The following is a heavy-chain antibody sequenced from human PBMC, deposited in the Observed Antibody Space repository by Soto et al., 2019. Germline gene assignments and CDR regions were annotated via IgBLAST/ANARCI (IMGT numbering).Heavy chain of an antibody. CDR3: ARACCYDFWSGYYLGYYYYYMDV. CDR2: INSDGSST. CDR1: GFTFSSYW. J-gene: IGHJ6*03. V-gene: IGHV3-74*01. D-gene: IGHD3-3*01. Sequence: PGGSLRLSCAASGFTFSSYWMHWVRQAPGKGLAWVSRINSDGSSTSYADSVKGRFTISRDNAKNTLYLQMNSLRAEDTAVYYCARACCYDFWSGYYLGYYYYYMDVWGKGTTVTVSS.